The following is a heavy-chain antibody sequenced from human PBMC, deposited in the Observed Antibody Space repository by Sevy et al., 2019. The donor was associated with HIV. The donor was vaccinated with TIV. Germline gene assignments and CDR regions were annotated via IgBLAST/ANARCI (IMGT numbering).Heavy chain of an antibody. J-gene: IGHJ6*02. V-gene: IGHV3-30-3*01. CDR1: GFTFSSYA. CDR2: ISYDGSNK. CDR3: ARDWALGYGDYDYYYYYGIDV. D-gene: IGHD4-17*01. Sequence: GGSLRLSCAASGFTFSSYAVHWVRQAPGKGLEWVAVISYDGSNKYYADSVKGRLTISTDNSKDTLYLQTNGLRAEDTAVYYCARDWALGYGDYDYYYYYGIDVWGQGTTVTVSS.